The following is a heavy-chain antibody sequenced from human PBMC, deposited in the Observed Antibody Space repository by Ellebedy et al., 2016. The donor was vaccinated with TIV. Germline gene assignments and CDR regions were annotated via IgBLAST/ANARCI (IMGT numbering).Heavy chain of an antibody. V-gene: IGHV4-59*08. CDR1: GGSITNHC. Sequence: MPSETLSLTCTVSGGSITNHCWGWIRQSPGKGLECLGYLYDSGSTNYNPSLKSRVTISVETSKNQLSLRLSSVTAADTAVYYCARLEELRLFVDSWGQGTLVTVSS. CDR3: ARLEELRLFVDS. CDR2: LYDSGST. D-gene: IGHD3-10*01. J-gene: IGHJ4*02.